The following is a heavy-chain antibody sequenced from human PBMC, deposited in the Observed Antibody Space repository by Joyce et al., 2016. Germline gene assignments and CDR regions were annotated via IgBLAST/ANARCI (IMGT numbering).Heavy chain of an antibody. V-gene: IGHV4-39*01. CDR1: GGSISSSRYY. CDR3: ARHGWDGGDYLDY. J-gene: IGHJ4*02. CDR2: IYYNGST. D-gene: IGHD4-23*01. Sequence: QLQLQESGPGLVKPSETLSLTCNVSGGSISSSRYYWGWIRQPPGKGLEWIGTIYYNGSTYYNTSLKSRVTISVDTSKNLFSLNLNSVTAADTAVYYCARHGWDGGDYLDYWGQGTLVTVSS.